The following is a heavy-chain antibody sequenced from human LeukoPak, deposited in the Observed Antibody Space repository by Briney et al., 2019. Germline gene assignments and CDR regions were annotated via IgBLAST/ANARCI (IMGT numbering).Heavy chain of an antibody. D-gene: IGHD3-22*01. CDR2: LYYSGYS. V-gene: IGHV4-59*12. CDR1: GGSTTSYY. CDR3: ARGRSTMMI. Sequence: SETLSLTCAVSGGSTTSYYWAWLRQPPGKGLEWIGYLYYSGYSNYNPSLKSRVSMSVDTSKNQFSLKLSSVTAADTAVYYCARGRSTMMIWGQGTLVTVSS. J-gene: IGHJ4*02.